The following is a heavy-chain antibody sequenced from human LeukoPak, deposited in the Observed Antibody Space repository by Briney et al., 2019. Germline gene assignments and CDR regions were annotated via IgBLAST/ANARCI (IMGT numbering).Heavy chain of an antibody. D-gene: IGHD6-19*01. CDR1: GGTFSSYA. V-gene: IGHV1-69*13. J-gene: IGHJ4*02. CDR3: ARGRIRYDDYSSGWFVFFEF. CDR2: IIPIFGTA. Sequence: SVKVSCKASGGTFSSYAISWVRQAPGQGLEWMGGIIPIFGTANYAQKFQGRVTITADESTSTAYMELSSLRSEDTALYYCARGRIRYDDYSSGWFVFFEFWGQGSLVTVSS.